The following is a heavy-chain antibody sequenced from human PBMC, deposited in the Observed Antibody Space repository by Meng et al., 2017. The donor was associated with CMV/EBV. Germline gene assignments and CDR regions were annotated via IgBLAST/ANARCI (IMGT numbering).Heavy chain of an antibody. Sequence: QLQVEGSGPGLVKASETLSLTCTVSCCSISSYYLSWIRQPAGKGLEWIGRIYTSGSTNYNPSLKSRVTMSVDTSKNQFSLKLSSVTAADTAVYYCARSMVVAGDWFDPWGQGTLVTVSS. D-gene: IGHD2-15*01. CDR3: ARSMVVAGDWFDP. J-gene: IGHJ5*02. V-gene: IGHV4-4*07. CDR1: CCSISSYY. CDR2: IYTSGST.